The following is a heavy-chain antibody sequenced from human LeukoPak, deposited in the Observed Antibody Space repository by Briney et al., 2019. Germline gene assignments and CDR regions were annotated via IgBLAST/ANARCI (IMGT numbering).Heavy chain of an antibody. CDR2: ISNSGGDM. CDR1: GFTFSAYN. Sequence: PGGSLRLSCAASGFTFSAYNMNWVRQAPGKGPEWVSFISNSGGDMYYRDSVKGRFTISRDNAKNSLYLQMDSLRAEDTAVYFCARERPLDYWGQGTLVTVSS. V-gene: IGHV3-48*01. CDR3: ARERPLDY. J-gene: IGHJ4*02.